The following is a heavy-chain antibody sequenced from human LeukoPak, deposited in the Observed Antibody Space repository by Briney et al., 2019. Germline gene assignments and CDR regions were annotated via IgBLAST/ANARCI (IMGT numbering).Heavy chain of an antibody. CDR3: ARVELIVALPTSFDP. CDR2: IYFNGNI. V-gene: IGHV4-39*07. D-gene: IGHD5-12*01. CDR1: GGSIRSNNHY. J-gene: IGHJ5*02. Sequence: PSETLSLTCTVSGGSIRSNNHYWGWIRQPPGKGLEWIGNIYFNGNIAYNPSLQSRVTISVDTSKNQFSLRLNSVTSADTAMYYCARVELIVALPTSFDPWGQGTLVTVSS.